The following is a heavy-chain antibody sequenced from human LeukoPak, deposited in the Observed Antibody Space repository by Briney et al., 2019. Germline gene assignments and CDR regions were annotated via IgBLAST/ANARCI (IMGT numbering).Heavy chain of an antibody. CDR2: IYYSGST. D-gene: IGHD3-22*01. J-gene: IGHJ4*02. Sequence: SETLSLTCTVSGGSISSYYWSWIRQPPGKGLEWIGYIYYSGSTNYNPSLKSRVTISVDTSKNQFSLKLNSVTAADTAVYYCAVTYYYDSSGYYFDYWGQGTLVTVSS. CDR1: GGSISSYY. CDR3: AVTYYYDSSGYYFDY. V-gene: IGHV4-59*08.